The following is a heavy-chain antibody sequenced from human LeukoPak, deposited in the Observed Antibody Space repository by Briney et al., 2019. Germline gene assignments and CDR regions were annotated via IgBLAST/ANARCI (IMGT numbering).Heavy chain of an antibody. Sequence: ASVKVSCKASGYTFTSCDINWVRQATGQGLEWMGWMNPNSGNTGYAQKFQGRVTMTRNTSISTAYMELSSLRSEDTAAYYCARSRIVVVPAATTGYYGMDVWGQGTTVTVSS. V-gene: IGHV1-8*01. J-gene: IGHJ6*02. CDR3: ARSRIVVVPAATTGYYGMDV. D-gene: IGHD2-2*01. CDR2: MNPNSGNT. CDR1: GYTFTSCD.